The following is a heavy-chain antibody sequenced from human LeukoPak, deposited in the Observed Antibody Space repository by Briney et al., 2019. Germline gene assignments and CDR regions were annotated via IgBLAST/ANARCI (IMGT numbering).Heavy chain of an antibody. D-gene: IGHD5-18*01. J-gene: IGHJ4*02. CDR3: ARGGLQLWFLVDY. Sequence: ASVKVSCKASGYTFTGYFMHWVRQAPGQGLEWMEWINPNSGGTNYAQKFQGRVTMTRDTSISTAYMELSSLRSDDTAIYFCARGGLQLWFLVDYWGQGTLVTVSS. V-gene: IGHV1-2*02. CDR2: INPNSGGT. CDR1: GYTFTGYF.